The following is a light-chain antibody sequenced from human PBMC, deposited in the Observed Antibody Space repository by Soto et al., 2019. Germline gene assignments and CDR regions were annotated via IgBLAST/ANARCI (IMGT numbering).Light chain of an antibody. J-gene: IGKJ5*01. CDR2: DAS. CDR1: QPIIIF. V-gene: IGKV1-5*01. CDR3: HSRA. Sequence: DIQLTQTPSTWSSSVGDEFAITCLASQPIIIFFAWYHQKPGRAPKLLIYDASNLESGVPSRLSGSGSETEFTLTISRLQPDDFATYFCHSRAFGQGTRLE.